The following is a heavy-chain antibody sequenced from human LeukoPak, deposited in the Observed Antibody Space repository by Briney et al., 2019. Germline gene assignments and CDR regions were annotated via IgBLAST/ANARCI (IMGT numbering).Heavy chain of an antibody. D-gene: IGHD3-22*01. V-gene: IGHV2-70*04. CDR3: AREDYYDSSGYYLIDY. CDR2: IDWDDDK. Sequence: SGPALVKPTQTLTLTCTFSGFSLSTSGMRVSCIRQPPGKALEWLARIDWDDDKFYSTSLKTRLTISKDTSKNQVVLTMTNMDPVDTATYYCAREDYYDSSGYYLIDYWGQGTLVTVSS. J-gene: IGHJ4*02. CDR1: GFSLSTSGMR.